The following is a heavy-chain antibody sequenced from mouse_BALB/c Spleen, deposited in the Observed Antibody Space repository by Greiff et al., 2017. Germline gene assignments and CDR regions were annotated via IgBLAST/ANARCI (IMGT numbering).Heavy chain of an antibody. V-gene: IGHV6-6*02. CDR2: IRLKSNNYAT. Sequence: EVQLVESGGGLVQPGGSMKLSCVASGFTFSNYWMNWVRQSPEKGLEWVAEIRLKSNNYATHYAESVKGRFTISRDDSKSSVYLQMNNLRAEDTGIYYCTRQGNYDAMDYWGQGTSVTVSS. J-gene: IGHJ4*01. CDR3: TRQGNYDAMDY. CDR1: GFTFSNYW. D-gene: IGHD2-1*01.